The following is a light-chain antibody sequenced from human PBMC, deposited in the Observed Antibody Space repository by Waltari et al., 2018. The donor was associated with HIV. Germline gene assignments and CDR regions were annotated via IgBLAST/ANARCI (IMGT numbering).Light chain of an antibody. CDR2: SNN. CDR1: TSTIGGNT. V-gene: IGLV1-44*01. CDR3: AAWDDSLKGGA. Sequence: QSVLAQPPSASGTPGQRVTISCSGSTSTIGGNTVSWYQQLPGTAPKHLIYSNNQRPSGVPDRFSGSTSGTSASLVISGLQSEDEADYYCAAWDDSLKGGAFGPGTKVTVL. J-gene: IGLJ1*01.